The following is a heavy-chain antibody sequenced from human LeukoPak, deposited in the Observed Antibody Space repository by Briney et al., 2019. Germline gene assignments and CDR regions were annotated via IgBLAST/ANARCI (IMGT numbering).Heavy chain of an antibody. CDR1: GFPFSRYA. CDR2: ISNDGSRR. CDR3: ARAPRMDSSAFYTDY. Sequence: PGGSLRLSCTASGFPFSRYAMHWVRQPPGKGLEWVAVISNDGSRRHNADSVKGRFTISRDNSKHALYLQMNSLRGDDTAVYYCARAPRMDSSAFYTDYWGQGTLVTVSS. J-gene: IGHJ4*02. D-gene: IGHD6-13*01. V-gene: IGHV3-30*04.